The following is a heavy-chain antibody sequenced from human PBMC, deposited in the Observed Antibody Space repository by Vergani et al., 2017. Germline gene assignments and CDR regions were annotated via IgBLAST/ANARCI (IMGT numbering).Heavy chain of an antibody. CDR1: GVSFNSYW. CDR2: IKSDGSIT. D-gene: IGHD3-9*01. V-gene: IGHV3-74*03. J-gene: IGHJ5*01. Sequence: DVHLAESGGGFFQPGGSLRLSCSASGVSFNSYWMHWVRQVPGKGILWVSRIKSDGSITAYADSVKGRFTISRDNAQNTLYLQMNSLRVEDTGVYYCARARCIETCYMSNWLDSWGQGTLVTVSS. CDR3: ARARCIETCYMSNWLDS.